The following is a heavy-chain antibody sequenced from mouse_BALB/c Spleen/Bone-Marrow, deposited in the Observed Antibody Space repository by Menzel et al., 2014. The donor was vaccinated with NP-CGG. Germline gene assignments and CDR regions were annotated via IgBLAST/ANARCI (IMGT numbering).Heavy chain of an antibody. CDR1: GFTFSSYG. Sequence: EVKLQESGGDLVKPGGSLKLSCAASGFTFSSYGMSWVRQTPDKRLEWVATISSGGSYTYYPDSVKGRFTITRDNAKNPLYLQMSSLKSEDTAMYYCARHGVPRWYFGVWGAGTTVTGSS. V-gene: IGHV5-6*01. CDR3: ARHGVPRWYFGV. J-gene: IGHJ1*01. CDR2: ISSGGSYT. D-gene: IGHD2-14*01.